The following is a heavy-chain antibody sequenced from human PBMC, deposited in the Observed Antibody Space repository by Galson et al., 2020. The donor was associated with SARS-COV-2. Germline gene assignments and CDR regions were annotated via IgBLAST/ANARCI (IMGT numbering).Heavy chain of an antibody. CDR2: ISSNGGST. V-gene: IGHV3-64*01. D-gene: IGHD4-17*01. J-gene: IGHJ6*02. Sequence: TGGSLRLSCAASGFTFSSYAMHWVGQAPGKGLEYVTAISSNGGSTYYANSVKGRFTISRDNSKNTLYLQMGSLRAEDMAVYYCARDPTPYGDYIPGVWGQGTTVTVSS. CDR3: ARDPTPYGDYIPGV. CDR1: GFTFSSYA.